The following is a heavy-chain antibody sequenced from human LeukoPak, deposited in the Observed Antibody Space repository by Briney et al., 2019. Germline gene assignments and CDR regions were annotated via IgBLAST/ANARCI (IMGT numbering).Heavy chain of an antibody. V-gene: IGHV4-4*02. CDR3: ARGLEYYDFWSGYYTD. D-gene: IGHD3-3*01. CDR1: GGSISSSNW. CDR2: IYHSGST. Sequence: SETRSLTCAVSGGSISSSNWWSWVRQPPGKGLEWVWEIYHSGSTNYNPSLKSRASIAVDKSKQQFSLQLSSVTAVDTAVHYCARGLEYYDFWSGYYTDWGQGTLVTVSS. J-gene: IGHJ4*02.